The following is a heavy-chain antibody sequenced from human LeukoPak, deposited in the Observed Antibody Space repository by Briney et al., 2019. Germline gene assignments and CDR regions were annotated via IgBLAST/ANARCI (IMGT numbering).Heavy chain of an antibody. D-gene: IGHD2-15*01. J-gene: IGHJ4*02. V-gene: IGHV5-51*01. CDR3: VRALGYCSSGSCYYYDC. CDR1: W. Sequence: WIGWVRQMPGKGLEWMGXXYPGDSETSYSPSFQGQVTISADKSINNTYLQWRSMEASDTAMYYCVRALGYCSSGSCYYYDCWGQGTLVTVSS. CDR2: XYPGDSET.